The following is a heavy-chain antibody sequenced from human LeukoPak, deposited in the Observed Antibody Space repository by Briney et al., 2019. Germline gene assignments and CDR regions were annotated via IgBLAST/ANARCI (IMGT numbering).Heavy chain of an antibody. CDR1: GFTFSNAW. V-gene: IGHV3-15*01. D-gene: IGHD3/OR15-3a*01. J-gene: IGHJ4*02. Sequence: GGSLRLSCAASGFTFSNAWMSWVRQAPGRGLEWVGRIKRKGDDGTVDYAAPVKGRLSISRDDSKNTLYLQMNSLKSEDTAVYYCTAGTGRSDFDYWGQGTLVTVSS. CDR3: TAGTGRSDFDY. CDR2: IKRKGDDGTV.